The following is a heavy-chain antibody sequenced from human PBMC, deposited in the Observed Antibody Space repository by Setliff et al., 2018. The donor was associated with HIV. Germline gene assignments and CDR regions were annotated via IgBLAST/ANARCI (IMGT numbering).Heavy chain of an antibody. V-gene: IGHV1-18*01. CDR1: GYIFSTFG. J-gene: IGHJ4*02. CDR3: ARDLSYTANWEFDF. D-gene: IGHD3-16*01. CDR2: ISGSNGNT. Sequence: ASVKVSCKASGYIFSTFGITWVRQAPGQGPEWMGWISGSNGNTNYAQEFQGRVTFTRDISANTAYLDLNSLKSEDSALYYCARDLSYTANWEFDFWGQGTLVTVSS.